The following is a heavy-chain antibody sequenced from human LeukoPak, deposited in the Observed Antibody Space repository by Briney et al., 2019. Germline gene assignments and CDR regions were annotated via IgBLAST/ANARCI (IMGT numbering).Heavy chain of an antibody. V-gene: IGHV4-34*01. Sequence: SETLSLTCAVYGGSFSGYYWSWIRQPPGKGLEWIGEINHSGSTNYNPSLKSRVTISVDTSKNQFSLKLSSVTAADTAVYYCARLFNRRRYYYYYMDVWGKGTTVTISS. CDR3: ARLFNRRRYYYYYMDV. D-gene: IGHD1-14*01. CDR1: GGSFSGYY. J-gene: IGHJ6*03. CDR2: INHSGST.